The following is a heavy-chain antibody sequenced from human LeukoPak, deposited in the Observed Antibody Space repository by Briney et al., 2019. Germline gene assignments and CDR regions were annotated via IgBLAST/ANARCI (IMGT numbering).Heavy chain of an antibody. CDR2: IYYSGST. CDR3: ARRGSYGFFDY. V-gene: IGHV4-61*05. CDR1: GGSISSSNYY. D-gene: IGHD5-18*01. J-gene: IGHJ4*02. Sequence: SETLSLTCTVSGGSISSSNYYWGWIRQPPGKGLEWIGYIYYSGSTNYNPSLKSRVTISVDTSKNQFSLKLSSVTAADTAVYYCARRGSYGFFDYWGQGTLVTVSS.